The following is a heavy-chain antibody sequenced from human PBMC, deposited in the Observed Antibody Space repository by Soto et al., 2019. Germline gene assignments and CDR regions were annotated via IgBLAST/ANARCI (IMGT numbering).Heavy chain of an antibody. J-gene: IGHJ6*02. Sequence: GGSLRLSCVGSGFTFSTYIVNWVRQSPGKGLEWVSSISSRGDIYYADSVKGRFTISRDNAKNSVSLQMNSLRAEDTAVYYCAREYTAWPLAYGLDVWGQGTTVTVSS. V-gene: IGHV3-21*01. CDR2: ISSRGDI. D-gene: IGHD2-2*02. CDR1: GFTFSTYI. CDR3: AREYTAWPLAYGLDV.